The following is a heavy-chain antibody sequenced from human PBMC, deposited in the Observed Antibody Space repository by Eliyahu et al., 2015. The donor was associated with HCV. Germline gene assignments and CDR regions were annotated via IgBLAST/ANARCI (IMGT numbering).Heavy chain of an antibody. J-gene: IGHJ6*02. V-gene: IGHV3-33*01. CDR3: ARGSGAYYYNMDV. CDR2: VWYDGSNK. D-gene: IGHD7-27*01. Sequence: QVQLVESGGGVVQPGRSLRLSCAASGFTFSSFGMHWVRQAPGKGLEWVAVVWYDGSNKYYADSVKGRFTISRDNSKNTLYLQMNSLRAEDTAVYYCARGSGAYYYNMDVWGQGTTVTVSS. CDR1: GFTFSSFG.